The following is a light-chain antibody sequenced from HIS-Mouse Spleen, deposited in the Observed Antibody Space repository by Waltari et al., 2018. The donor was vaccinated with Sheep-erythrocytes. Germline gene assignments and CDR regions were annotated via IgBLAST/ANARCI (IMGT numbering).Light chain of an antibody. CDR1: SRDVRGYNY. CDR3: SSYAGSNNWV. J-gene: IGLJ3*02. CDR2: EVS. Sequence: QSALTQPPSASGSPGQSVTIPCTGTSRDVRGYNYVSWYQQHPGKAPKLMIYEVSKRPSGVPDRFSGSKSGNTASLTVSGLQAEDEADYYCSSYAGSNNWVFGGGTKLTVL. V-gene: IGLV2-8*01.